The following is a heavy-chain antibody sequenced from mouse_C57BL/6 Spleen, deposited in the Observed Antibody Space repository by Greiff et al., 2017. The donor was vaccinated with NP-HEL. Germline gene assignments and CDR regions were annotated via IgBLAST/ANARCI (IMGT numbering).Heavy chain of an antibody. CDR1: GFTFSDYG. V-gene: IGHV5-17*01. Sequence: EVQGVESGGGLVKPGGSLKLSCAASGFTFSDYGMHWVRQAPEKGLEWVAYISSGSSTIYYADTVKGRFTISRDNAKNTLFLQMTSLRSEDTAMYYCASPLYYGYDRGFSYWGQGTLVTVSA. D-gene: IGHD2-2*01. CDR3: ASPLYYGYDRGFSY. J-gene: IGHJ3*01. CDR2: ISSGSSTI.